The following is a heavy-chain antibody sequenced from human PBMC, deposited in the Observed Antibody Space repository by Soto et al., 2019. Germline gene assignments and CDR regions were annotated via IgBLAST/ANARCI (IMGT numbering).Heavy chain of an antibody. D-gene: IGHD4-17*01. CDR2: IYYSGST. J-gene: IGHJ4*02. V-gene: IGHV4-39*01. Sequence: SETLSLTCTVSGGSISSSSYYWGWIRQPPGKGLEWIGSIYYSGSTYYNPSLKSRVTISVDTSKNQFSLKLSSATAADTAVYYCARQMTTVTTIDYWGQGTLVTVSS. CDR3: ARQMTTVTTIDY. CDR1: GGSISSSSYY.